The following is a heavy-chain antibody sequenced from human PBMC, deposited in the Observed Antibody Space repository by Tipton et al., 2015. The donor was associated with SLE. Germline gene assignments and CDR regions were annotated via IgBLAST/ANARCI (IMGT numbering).Heavy chain of an antibody. CDR2: IKQDGSEK. Sequence: QLVQSGGGVVQPGRSLRLSCAASGFTFSSYSMNWVRQAPGKGLEWVAIIKQDGSEKYYVDSVKGRFTISRDNAKNSLYLQMNSLRAEDTAVYYCAGSSWYSFYFDYWGQGTLVTVSS. J-gene: IGHJ4*02. CDR3: AGSSWYSFYFDY. CDR1: GFTFSSYS. V-gene: IGHV3-7*03. D-gene: IGHD6-13*01.